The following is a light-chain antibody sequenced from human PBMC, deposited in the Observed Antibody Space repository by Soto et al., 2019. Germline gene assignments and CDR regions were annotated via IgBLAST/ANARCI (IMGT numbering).Light chain of an antibody. CDR2: AAS. Sequence: GDSVTITCRASQSISTLLNWYQKKPGEAPYLLIYAASTLQRGVPSRFSGAGSGTDFSLTISPLQPEDFASYYCQQSSTLPLTFAGGTKVDIK. J-gene: IGKJ4*01. V-gene: IGKV1-39*01. CDR3: QQSSTLPLT. CDR1: QSISTL.